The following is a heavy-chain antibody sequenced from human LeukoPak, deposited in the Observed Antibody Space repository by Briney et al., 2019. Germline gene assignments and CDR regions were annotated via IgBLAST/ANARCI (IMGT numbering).Heavy chain of an antibody. CDR2: INHSGST. Sequence: SETLSLTCAVYGGSFSGYYWSWIRQPPGKGLEWIGEINHSGSTNYNPSLKSRVTISVDTSKNQFSLKLSSVTAADTAMYYCASLLSDILTGSEFDNWFDPWGQGTLVTVSS. J-gene: IGHJ5*02. CDR1: GGSFSGYY. V-gene: IGHV4-34*01. CDR3: ASLLSDILTGSEFDNWFDP. D-gene: IGHD3-9*01.